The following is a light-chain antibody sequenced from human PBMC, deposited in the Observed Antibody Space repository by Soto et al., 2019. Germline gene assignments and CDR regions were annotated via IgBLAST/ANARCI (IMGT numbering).Light chain of an antibody. V-gene: IGKV3-20*01. J-gene: IGKJ1*01. CDR3: QQNGSFPWT. CDR1: QSVSRSS. CDR2: GAS. Sequence: IVLTPSPGTLSLSPGERATLSCRASQSVSRSSLAWYQQRPGQAPRLLIYGASSRATGIPDRFSGSGSGTDFTLTISRLEPEDFAVYYCQQNGSFPWTFGQGTKVDIK.